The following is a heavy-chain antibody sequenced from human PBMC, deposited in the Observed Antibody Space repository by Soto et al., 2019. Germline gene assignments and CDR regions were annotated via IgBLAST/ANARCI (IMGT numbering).Heavy chain of an antibody. CDR3: AREGCSSTSCYQESYFDY. CDR2: ISSSGSTI. V-gene: IGHV3-11*01. CDR1: GFTFSDYY. Sequence: GGSLRLSCAASGFTFSDYYMSWIRQAPGKGLEWVSYISSSGSTIYYADSVKGRFTISRDNAKNSLYLQMNSLRAEDTAVYYCAREGCSSTSCYQESYFDYWGQGTLVTVSS. D-gene: IGHD2-2*01. J-gene: IGHJ4*02.